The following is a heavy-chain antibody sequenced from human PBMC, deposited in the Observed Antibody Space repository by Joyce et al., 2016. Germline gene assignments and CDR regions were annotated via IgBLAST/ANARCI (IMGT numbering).Heavy chain of an antibody. Sequence: QVQLVQSGAEVKKPGASVKVSCKASGYTFTSYGITWVRPAPGQGLEWMGWISGYNGNTNYAQKIQGRVTITTDASTSTVYMELRSLTSDDTAVYYCARGPHITMIVVVIDAFDIWGQGTMVTVSS. CDR2: ISGYNGNT. D-gene: IGHD3-22*01. CDR1: GYTFTSYG. V-gene: IGHV1-18*01. CDR3: ARGPHITMIVVVIDAFDI. J-gene: IGHJ3*02.